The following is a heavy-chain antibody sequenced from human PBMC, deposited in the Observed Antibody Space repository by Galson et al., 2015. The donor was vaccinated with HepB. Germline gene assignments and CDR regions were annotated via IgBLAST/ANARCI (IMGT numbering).Heavy chain of an antibody. CDR2: ISWNSGSI. CDR1: GFTFDDYA. Sequence: SLRLSCAASGFTFDDYAMHWVRQAPGKGLEWVSGISWNSGSIGYADSVKGRFTISRDNAKNSLYLQMNSLRAEDTALYYCAREGVVAATVLNLYYYYYMDVWGKGTTVTVSS. J-gene: IGHJ6*03. CDR3: AREGVVAATVLNLYYYYYMDV. D-gene: IGHD2-15*01. V-gene: IGHV3-9*01.